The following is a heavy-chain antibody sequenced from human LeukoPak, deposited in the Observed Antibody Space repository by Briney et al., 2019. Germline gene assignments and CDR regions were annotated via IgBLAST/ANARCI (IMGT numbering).Heavy chain of an antibody. D-gene: IGHD3-22*01. J-gene: IGHJ3*02. Sequence: SVNVSCKASGDTFTSYYMHWVRQAPGQGLAWMGIINPSDDSTSSAQTFQGRVTMTRDMSTSTVYMALSSLRTEDTAVYYCARGRHSYESSDYYYEGDAFDIWGQGTMVTVSS. V-gene: IGHV1-46*01. CDR3: ARGRHSYESSDYYYEGDAFDI. CDR2: INPSDDST. CDR1: GDTFTSYY.